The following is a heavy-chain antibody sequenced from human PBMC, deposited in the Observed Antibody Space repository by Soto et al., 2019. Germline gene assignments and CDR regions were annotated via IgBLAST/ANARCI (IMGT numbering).Heavy chain of an antibody. CDR1: GFTFSSYA. CDR2: ISVSGGST. V-gene: IGHV3-23*01. D-gene: IGHD3-3*01. CDR3: ANMGLRFLEWLSYPYGMDV. J-gene: IGHJ6*02. Sequence: QAGGSLSLSCAASGFTFSSYAMSWVRQAPGKGLEWVSAISVSGGSTYYADSVKGRFTISRDNSKNTLYLQMNSLRAEDTAVYYCANMGLRFLEWLSYPYGMDVWGQGTTVTVSS.